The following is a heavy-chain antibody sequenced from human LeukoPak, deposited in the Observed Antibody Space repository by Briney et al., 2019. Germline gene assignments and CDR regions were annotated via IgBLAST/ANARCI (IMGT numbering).Heavy chain of an antibody. CDR3: AREYRSSWYLNWFDP. Sequence: SETLSLTCTVSGGSISSYYWSWIRQPPGKGLEWIGYIYYSGSTNYNPSLKSRVTISIDTSKNQFSLKLSSVTAADTAVYYCAREYRSSWYLNWFDPWGQGTLVTVSS. CDR1: GGSISSYY. D-gene: IGHD6-13*01. CDR2: IYYSGST. V-gene: IGHV4-59*12. J-gene: IGHJ5*02.